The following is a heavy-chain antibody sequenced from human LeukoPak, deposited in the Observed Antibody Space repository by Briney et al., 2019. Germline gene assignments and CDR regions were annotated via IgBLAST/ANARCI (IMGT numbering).Heavy chain of an antibody. D-gene: IGHD1-26*01. CDR1: GYTFTGYY. CDR3: ARDNSVGDNAWWFDP. V-gene: IGHV1-46*01. J-gene: IGHJ5*02. CDR2: INPTGGST. Sequence: GASVKVPCKASGYTFTGYYMHWVRQAPGQGLEWMGLINPTGGSTGYAQKFQGRVTMTRDMSTSTDYMELSSLRSEDTAIYYCARDNSVGDNAWWFDPWGQGTLVTVSS.